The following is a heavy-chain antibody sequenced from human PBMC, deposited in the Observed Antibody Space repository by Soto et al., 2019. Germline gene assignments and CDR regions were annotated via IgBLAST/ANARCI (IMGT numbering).Heavy chain of an antibody. CDR3: AREVLYGMDD. CDR2: ISYDGSNK. V-gene: IGHV3-30-3*01. CDR1: GFTFSRYA. J-gene: IGHJ6*02. Sequence: QVQLVESGGGVVQPGRSLRLSCAASGFTFSRYAMHWVLQAPGKGLEWVAVISYDGSNKYYADSVKGRFTISRDNSKNTLYLQMNSLRAEDTAVYYCAREVLYGMDDWGQGTTVTVSS.